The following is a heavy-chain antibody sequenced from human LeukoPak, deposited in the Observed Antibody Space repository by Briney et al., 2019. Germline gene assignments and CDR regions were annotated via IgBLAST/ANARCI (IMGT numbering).Heavy chain of an antibody. CDR2: IYYSGST. J-gene: IGHJ6*02. V-gene: IGHV4-59*01. D-gene: IGHD3-3*01. CDR1: GGSISGNY. CDR3: ARSTEDYGFWSGTKPYGMDV. Sequence: SETLSLTCTVSGGSISGNYWSWVRQPPGKGLEWIGYIYYSGSTNYNPSLKSRVTISVDTSKNQFSLKLSSVTAADTAVYYCARSTEDYGFWSGTKPYGMDVWGQGTTVTVSS.